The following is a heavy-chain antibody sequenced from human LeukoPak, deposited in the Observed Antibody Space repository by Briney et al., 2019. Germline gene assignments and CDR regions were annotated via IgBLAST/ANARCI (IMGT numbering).Heavy chain of an antibody. J-gene: IGHJ4*02. Sequence: GGSLTLSCAASGFTFSSYAMHWVRQAPGKGLEWVAVISYDGSNKYYADSVKGRFTISRDNSKNTLYLQMNSLRAEDTAVYYCASCIAADYFDYWGQGTLVTVSS. V-gene: IGHV3-30-3*01. CDR1: GFTFSSYA. CDR2: ISYDGSNK. D-gene: IGHD6-13*01. CDR3: ASCIAADYFDY.